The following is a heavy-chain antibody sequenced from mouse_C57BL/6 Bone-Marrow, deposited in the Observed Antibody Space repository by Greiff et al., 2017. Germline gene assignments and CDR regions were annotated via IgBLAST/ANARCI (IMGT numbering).Heavy chain of an antibody. V-gene: IGHV14-3*01. D-gene: IGHD2-1*01. J-gene: IGHJ1*03. CDR1: GFNIKNTY. CDR3: ASLIYYGNYGYFDV. CDR2: FDPANGKT. Sequence: VQLQQSVAELVRPGASVKLSCTASGFNIKNTYMHWVKQRPEQGLEWIGRFDPANGKTKYAPKFQGKATITADTSSNTAYLQLSSLTSEDTAIYYCASLIYYGNYGYFDVWGTGTTVSVSS.